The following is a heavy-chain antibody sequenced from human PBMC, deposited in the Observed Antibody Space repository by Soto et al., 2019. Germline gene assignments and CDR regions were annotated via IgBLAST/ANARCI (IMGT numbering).Heavy chain of an antibody. CDR3: ARSPVYLQMDV. D-gene: IGHD2-2*02. V-gene: IGHV3-66*01. Sequence: XXSLRLSFAASGFTVSSNYMGWVRQAPGKGLEWVSVIYSGGSTYYAASVKGRFTISRDNSKNTLYLQMKSLRAEDTAVYYCARSPVYLQMDVWGQGTTVTVSS. CDR2: IYSGGST. CDR1: GFTVSSNY. J-gene: IGHJ6*02.